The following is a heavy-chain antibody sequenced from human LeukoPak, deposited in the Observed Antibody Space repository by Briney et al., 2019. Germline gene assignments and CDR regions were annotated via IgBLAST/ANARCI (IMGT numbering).Heavy chain of an antibody. CDR1: GGSISSYY. CDR3: ARDRYYYDSSGLPFDI. J-gene: IGHJ3*02. CDR2: IYYSGST. V-gene: IGHV4-59*01. D-gene: IGHD3-22*01. Sequence: PSETLSLTCTVSGGSISSYYWSWIRQPPGKGLEWIGYIYYSGSTNYNPSLKSRVTISVDTSKNQLSLKLSSVTAADTAVYYCARDRYYYDSSGLPFDIWGQGTMVTVSS.